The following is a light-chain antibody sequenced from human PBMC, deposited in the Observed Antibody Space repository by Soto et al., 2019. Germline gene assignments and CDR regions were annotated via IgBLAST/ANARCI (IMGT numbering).Light chain of an antibody. J-gene: IGLJ2*01. CDR1: NSNIGAGYD. V-gene: IGLV1-40*01. CDR3: QSYDSSLSGSRV. CDR2: TNI. Sequence: QSVLTQPPSVSGAPGQRVTISCTGNNSNIGAGYDVHWYQQLPGTAPRLLIYTNIDRPSGVPDRFSGSKSGTSASLAITGLQAEDEADYYCQSYDSSLSGSRVFGGGTKVTVL.